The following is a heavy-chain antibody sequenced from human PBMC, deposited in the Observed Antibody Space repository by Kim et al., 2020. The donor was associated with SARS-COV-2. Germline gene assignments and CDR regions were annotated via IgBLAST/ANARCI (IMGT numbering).Heavy chain of an antibody. J-gene: IGHJ1*01. V-gene: IGHV3-64D*09. CDR2: ISSNGGST. Sequence: GGSLRLSCSASGFIFSSYAIHWVRQAPGKGLEYVSAISSNGGSTNYADSVKGRFSISRDNSENTVYLQMSSLRVEDTAVYYCVKGLAVALTYFQHWGLGTLVTVSS. CDR1: GFIFSSYA. D-gene: IGHD6-19*01. CDR3: VKGLAVALTYFQH.